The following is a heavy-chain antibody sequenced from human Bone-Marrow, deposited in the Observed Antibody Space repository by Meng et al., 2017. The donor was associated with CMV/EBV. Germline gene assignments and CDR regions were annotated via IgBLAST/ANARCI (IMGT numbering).Heavy chain of an antibody. D-gene: IGHD2-2*01. V-gene: IGHV1-69*04. CDR2: IIPILGIA. CDR1: GGTFSSYT. CDR3: ARDGVVPAACDI. Sequence: SVKVSCKASGGTFSSYTISWVRQAPGQGLEWMGRIIPILGIANYAQKFQGRVTITADKSTSTAYMELNSLRSEDTAVYYCARDGVVPAACDIWGQGTMVTVSS. J-gene: IGHJ3*02.